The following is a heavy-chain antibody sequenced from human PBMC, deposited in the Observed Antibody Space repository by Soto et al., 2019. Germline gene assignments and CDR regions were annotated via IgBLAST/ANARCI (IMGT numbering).Heavy chain of an antibody. CDR1: GFSLSTSGVG. D-gene: IGHD6-13*01. CDR3: AHTGYSSSWYRYYYYYMDV. V-gene: IGHV2-5*02. CDR2: IYWDDDK. J-gene: IGHJ6*03. Sequence: SGPTLVNPTQTLTLTCTFSGFSLSTSGVGVGWIRQPPGKALEWLALIYWDDDKRYSPSLKSRLTITKDTSKNQVVLTMTNMDPVDTATYYCAHTGYSSSWYRYYYYYMDVWGKGTTVTVSS.